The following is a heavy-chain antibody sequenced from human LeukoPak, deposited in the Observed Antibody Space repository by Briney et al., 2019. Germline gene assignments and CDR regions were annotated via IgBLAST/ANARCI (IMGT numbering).Heavy chain of an antibody. CDR2: IYYSGST. V-gene: IGHV4-39*01. D-gene: IGHD6-19*01. J-gene: IGHJ4*02. CDR3: ARQVVAVAGTGYFDY. CDR1: RDSISSSNYY. Sequence: PSETLSLTCTVSRDSISSSNYYWGWIRQPPGKGLEWIGSIYYSGSTYYNASLKSRGTISVDTSKNQFYLKLNSVTAADTPVCFCARQVVAVAGTGYFDYWGQGTLVTVSS.